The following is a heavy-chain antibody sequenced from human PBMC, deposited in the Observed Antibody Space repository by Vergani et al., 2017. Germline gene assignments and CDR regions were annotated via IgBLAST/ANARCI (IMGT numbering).Heavy chain of an antibody. J-gene: IGHJ4*02. CDR3: ARDDRDFWSGYYTGFDY. CDR2: SYYSGST. V-gene: IGHV4-59*01. D-gene: IGHD3-3*01. CDR1: GGSISSYY. Sequence: QVQLQESGPGLVKPSETLSLTCTVSGGSISSYYWSWIRQPPGKGLEWIGYSYYSGSTNYNTSLKSRVTISVDTSKNQFSLKLSSVTAADTALYYCARDDRDFWSGYYTGFDYWGQGTLVTVSS.